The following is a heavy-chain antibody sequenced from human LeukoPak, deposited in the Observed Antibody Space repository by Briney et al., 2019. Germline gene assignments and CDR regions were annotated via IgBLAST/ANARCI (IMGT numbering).Heavy chain of an antibody. Sequence: GGSLRLPCTASGFNFSSHWMHWVRQAPGKGLAWVSRINSDGSSASYADSVKGRFTISRDNAKNTLYLQMNSLRVDDTAVYYCTRPLGPRNTVTTPAPFDYWGQGTLVTVSS. J-gene: IGHJ4*02. CDR1: GFNFSSHW. D-gene: IGHD4-17*01. CDR2: INSDGSSA. CDR3: TRPLGPRNTVTTPAPFDY. V-gene: IGHV3-74*01.